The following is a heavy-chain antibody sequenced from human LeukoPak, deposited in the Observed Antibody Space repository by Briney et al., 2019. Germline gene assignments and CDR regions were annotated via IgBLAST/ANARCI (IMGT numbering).Heavy chain of an antibody. V-gene: IGHV3-30*02. J-gene: IGHJ4*02. CDR2: IRYDESNT. CDR1: GFTFSNYG. D-gene: IGHD6-13*01. Sequence: GGSLRLSCAASGFTFSNYGMHWVRQAPGKGLEWVAFIRYDESNTYYADSVKGRFTISRDNSKNTLYLQMNSLRAEDTAVYYCAKRYAAAGTLDYWGQGTLVTVSS. CDR3: AKRYAAAGTLDY.